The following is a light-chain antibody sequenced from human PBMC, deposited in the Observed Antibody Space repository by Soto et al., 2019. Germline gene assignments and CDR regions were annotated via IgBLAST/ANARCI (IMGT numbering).Light chain of an antibody. CDR1: TSNIGNNF. V-gene: IGLV1-47*02. CDR2: SFT. CDR3: AAWDDSLNGWV. J-gene: IGLJ3*02. Sequence: QSVLTQSPSASGTPGQRVTISCSGSTSNIGNNFVYWYQHLPGTAPKLLIFSFTQRPPGVPDRFSGSKSATSASLAISGLRSDDEADYYCAAWDDSLNGWVFGGGTQLTVL.